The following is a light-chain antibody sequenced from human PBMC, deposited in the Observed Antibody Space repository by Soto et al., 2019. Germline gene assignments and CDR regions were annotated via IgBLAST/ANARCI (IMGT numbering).Light chain of an antibody. Sequence: QSVLTQPASVSGSPGQSIVISCTGTSNDVGSSNLVSWYQQHPGKVPKLLIYEVTQRPSGVASRFSGSKSGNTASLTISGLQADDEAEYFCCSYSGGITSVIFGGGTKVTVL. CDR1: SNDVGSSNL. CDR2: EVT. V-gene: IGLV2-23*02. CDR3: CSYSGGITSVI. J-gene: IGLJ2*01.